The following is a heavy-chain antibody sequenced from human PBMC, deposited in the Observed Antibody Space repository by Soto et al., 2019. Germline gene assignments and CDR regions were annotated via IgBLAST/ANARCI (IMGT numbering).Heavy chain of an antibody. CDR2: IIPIFGTA. V-gene: IGHV1-69*01. D-gene: IGHD2-15*01. CDR1: GGTFSSYA. CDR3: ARAGYCSGGSCYPGAFDP. Sequence: QVQLVQSGAEVKKPGSSVKVSCKASGGTFSSYAISWVRQAPGQGLEWMGGIIPIFGTANYAQKFQGRVTITADESTSTAYMELRSLRSEDTAVYYCARAGYCSGGSCYPGAFDPWGQGTLVTVSS. J-gene: IGHJ5*02.